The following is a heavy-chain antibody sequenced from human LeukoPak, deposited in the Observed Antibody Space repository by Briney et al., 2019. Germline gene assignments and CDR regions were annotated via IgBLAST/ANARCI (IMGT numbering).Heavy chain of an antibody. D-gene: IGHD3-22*01. CDR2: IYYSGST. J-gene: IGHJ3*02. CDR3: ARDYRYYYDSSGYGDAFDI. V-gene: IGHV4-31*03. CDR1: GGSISSGGYY. Sequence: KSSETLSLTCTVSGGSISSGGYYWSWIRQHPGKGLEWIGHIYYSGSTYYNPSLKSRVTISVDTSKNQFSLKLSSVTAADTAVYYCARDYRYYYDSSGYGDAFDIWGQGTMVTVSS.